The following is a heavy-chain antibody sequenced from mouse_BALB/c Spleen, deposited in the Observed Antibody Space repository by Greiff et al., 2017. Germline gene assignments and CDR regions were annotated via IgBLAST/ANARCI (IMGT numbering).Heavy chain of an antibody. Sequence: KLVESGGGLVKPGGSLKLSCAASGFAFSSYDMSWVRQTPEKRLEWVAYISSGGGSTYYPDTVKGRFTISRDNAKNTLYLQMSSLKSEDTAMYYCARHYGSSYYYAMDYWGQGTSVTVSS. D-gene: IGHD1-1*01. J-gene: IGHJ4*01. CDR2: ISSGGGST. CDR3: ARHYGSSYYYAMDY. V-gene: IGHV5-12-1*01. CDR1: GFAFSSYD.